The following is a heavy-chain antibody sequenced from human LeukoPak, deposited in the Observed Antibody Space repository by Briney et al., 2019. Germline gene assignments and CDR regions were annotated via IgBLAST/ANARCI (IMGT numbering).Heavy chain of an antibody. V-gene: IGHV1-46*02. CDR1: GYTFNHYY. CDR2: IDPSGGIT. CDR3: ARGIYGEGGWYAFDI. Sequence: ASVKVSCKASGYTFNHYYLHGVRQAPGQGLEWMGIIDPSGGITSYAQGFQGRVTMTRDMSTSTVYMELSSLRSEDTAVYYCARGIYGEGGWYAFDIWGQGTLVTVSS. D-gene: IGHD4-17*01. J-gene: IGHJ3*02.